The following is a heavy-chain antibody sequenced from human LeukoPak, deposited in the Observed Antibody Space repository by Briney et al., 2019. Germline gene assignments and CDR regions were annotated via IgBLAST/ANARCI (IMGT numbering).Heavy chain of an antibody. CDR1: GGSISSGGYY. V-gene: IGHV4-31*03. D-gene: IGHD6-19*01. Sequence: SQTLSLTCTVSGGSISSGGYYWSWLRQHPGKGLEWIGYIYYSGSTYYNPSLKSRVTISVDTSKNQFSLKLSSVTAADTAVYYCARSLLAVAGFYWGQGTLVTVSS. CDR3: ARSLLAVAGFY. J-gene: IGHJ4*02. CDR2: IYYSGST.